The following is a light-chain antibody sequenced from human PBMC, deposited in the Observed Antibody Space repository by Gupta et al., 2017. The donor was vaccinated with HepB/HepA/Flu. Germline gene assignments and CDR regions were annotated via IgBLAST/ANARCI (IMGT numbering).Light chain of an antibody. J-gene: IGLJ2*01. CDR1: KIGGKS. V-gene: IGLV3-21*04. Sequence: SFVLTQPLSVSVAPGQTARSTCGGNKIGGKSVHWYQQEPGQAPVMIISYDSDRPSGIPERFSGSNSGNTATLTISRVEAGDEADYYCQVWDKSRDQVVFGGGTKLTVL. CDR2: YDS. CDR3: QVWDKSRDQVV.